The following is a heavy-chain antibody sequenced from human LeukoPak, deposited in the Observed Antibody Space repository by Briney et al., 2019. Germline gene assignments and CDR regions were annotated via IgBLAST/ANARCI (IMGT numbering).Heavy chain of an antibody. D-gene: IGHD2-2*01. CDR1: GGTFSSYA. J-gene: IGHJ6*02. CDR3: ASHIVVVPAALHYYYGMDV. V-gene: IGHV1-69*04. CDR2: IIPIFGIA. Sequence: ASVKVSCKASGGTFSSYAISWVRQAPGQGLEWMGRIIPIFGIANYAQKFQGRVTITADKSTSTAYMELSSLRSEDTAVYYCASHIVVVPAALHYYYGMDVWGQGTTVTVSS.